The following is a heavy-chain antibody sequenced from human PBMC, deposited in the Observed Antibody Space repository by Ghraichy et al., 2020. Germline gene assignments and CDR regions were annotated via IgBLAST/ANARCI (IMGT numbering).Heavy chain of an antibody. CDR2: MNPNSGNR. CDR3: ARGDY. V-gene: IGHV1-8*02. J-gene: IGHJ4*02. Sequence: ASVKVSCKASGGTFSSYAISWVRQAPGQGLEWMGWMNPNSGNRGYAQRFQGRVTMTRNTSISTAYMELSSLRSEDTAVYYCARGDYWGQGTLVTVSS. CDR1: GGTFSSYA.